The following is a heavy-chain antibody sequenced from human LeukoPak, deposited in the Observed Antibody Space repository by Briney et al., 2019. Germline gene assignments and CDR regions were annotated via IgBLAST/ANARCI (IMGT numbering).Heavy chain of an antibody. CDR3: ARGPWEPSDY. Sequence: AGSLTLSCAASGFTFSSYSMNWLRQAPGQGLEWVSSISSSSSYIYYADSVKGRFTISRDNAKNSLYLQMNSLRAEDTAVYYCARGPWEPSDYWGQGTLVTVCS. D-gene: IGHD1-26*01. J-gene: IGHJ4*02. CDR1: GFTFSSYS. V-gene: IGHV3-21*01. CDR2: ISSSSSYI.